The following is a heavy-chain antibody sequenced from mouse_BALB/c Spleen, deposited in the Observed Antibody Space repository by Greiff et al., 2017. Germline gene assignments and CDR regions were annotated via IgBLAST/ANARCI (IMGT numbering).Heavy chain of an antibody. J-gene: IGHJ4*01. Sequence: VQLKESGGGLVKPGGSLKLSCAASGFTFSSYAMSWVRQTPEKRLEWVATISSGGSYTYYPDSVKGRFTISRDNAKNTLYLQMSSLRSEDTAMYYCASLDGTTALYAMDYWGQGTSVTVSS. CDR2: ISSGGSYT. CDR1: GFTFSSYA. D-gene: IGHD2-3*01. CDR3: ASLDGTTALYAMDY. V-gene: IGHV5-9-3*01.